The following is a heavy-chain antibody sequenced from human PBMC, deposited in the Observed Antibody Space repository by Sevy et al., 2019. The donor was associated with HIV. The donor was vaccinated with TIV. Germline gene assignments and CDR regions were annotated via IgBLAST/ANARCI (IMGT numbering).Heavy chain of an antibody. CDR1: GFTFSTYG. CDR3: AKVGPHCSGGTCYHPLFDY. J-gene: IGHJ4*02. Sequence: GGSLRLSCVGSGFTFSTYGMHWVRQAPGKGLEWVAVLSYDGREKYYGNSVKGRFTISRDNSKNTLYLQMNSLRDEDTAVYYCAKVGPHCSGGTCYHPLFDYCGQGTLVTVSS. V-gene: IGHV3-30*18. CDR2: LSYDGREK. D-gene: IGHD2-15*01.